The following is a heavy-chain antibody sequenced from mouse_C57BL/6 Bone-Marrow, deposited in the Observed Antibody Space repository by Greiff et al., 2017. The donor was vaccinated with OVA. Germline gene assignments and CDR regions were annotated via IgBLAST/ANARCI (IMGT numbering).Heavy chain of an antibody. Sequence: VQLQQPGAELVKPGASVKLSCKASGYTFTSYWMHWVKQRPGQGLEWIGMIHPNSGSTNYNEKFKSKATLTVDKSSSTAYMQLSSLTSGDSSVDYWARSPNWDVGWFAYWGQGTLVTVSA. CDR1: GYTFTSYW. J-gene: IGHJ3*01. V-gene: IGHV1-64*01. CDR3: ARSPNWDVGWFAY. D-gene: IGHD4-1*01. CDR2: IHPNSGST.